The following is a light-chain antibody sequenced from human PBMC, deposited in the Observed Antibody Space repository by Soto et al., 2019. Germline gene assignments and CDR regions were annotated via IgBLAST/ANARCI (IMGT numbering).Light chain of an antibody. CDR3: CSYAGSSLYV. CDR2: EVS. Sequence: QSALTQPASVSGSPGQSITIYCTGTSSDVGSYNLVSWYQQHPGKAPKLMIYEVSKRPSGVSNRFSGSKSGNTASLTISGLQAEDEADYYCCSYAGSSLYVFGTGTKVTVL. CDR1: SSDVGSYNL. J-gene: IGLJ1*01. V-gene: IGLV2-23*02.